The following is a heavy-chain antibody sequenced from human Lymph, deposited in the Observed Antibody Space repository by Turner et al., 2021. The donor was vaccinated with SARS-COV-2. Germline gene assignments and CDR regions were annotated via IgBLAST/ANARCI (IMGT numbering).Heavy chain of an antibody. D-gene: IGHD3-9*01. CDR3: ARGAQLTVWFDP. CDR1: GYTFTSYD. J-gene: IGHJ5*02. V-gene: IGHV1-8*01. CDR2: INPNSGST. Sequence: QVQLVQSGAEVKKPGAAVKVSCKASGYTFTSYDINWVRRATGQGLEWMGWINPNSGSTGYAQKFQGRVTMTRNTSISTAYMDLSSLRSEDTAVYYCARGAQLTVWFDPWGQGTLVTVSS.